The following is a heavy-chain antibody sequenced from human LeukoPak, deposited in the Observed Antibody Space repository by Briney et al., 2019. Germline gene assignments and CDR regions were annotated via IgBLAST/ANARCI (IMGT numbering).Heavy chain of an antibody. CDR3: ARSKLYSSGGVDL. V-gene: IGHV4-39*01. Sequence: SETLSLTCTVSGASISSSSYYWAWIRQPSGKGLEWIGNIHYGGSTYYSPSLKSRVSISVDTSKNQFSLKLSSVTAADTAVYYCARSKLYSSGGVDLWGRGTLVTVSS. J-gene: IGHJ2*01. CDR1: GASISSSSYY. CDR2: IHYGGST. D-gene: IGHD6-25*01.